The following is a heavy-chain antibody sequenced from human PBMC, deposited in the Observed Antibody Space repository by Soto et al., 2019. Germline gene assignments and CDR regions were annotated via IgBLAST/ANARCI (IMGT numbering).Heavy chain of an antibody. J-gene: IGHJ6*02. V-gene: IGHV4-31*03. CDR2: IYYSGST. CDR1: GGSISSGGYY. Sequence: QVQLQESGPGLVKPSQTLSLTCTVSGGSISSGGYYWSWIRQHPGKGLEWIVYIYYSGSTYYNPSLKSRVTISVDTSKNQFSLKLSSVTAADTAVYYCASILLEWLLPRSPYGMDVWGQGTTVTVSS. D-gene: IGHD3-3*01. CDR3: ASILLEWLLPRSPYGMDV.